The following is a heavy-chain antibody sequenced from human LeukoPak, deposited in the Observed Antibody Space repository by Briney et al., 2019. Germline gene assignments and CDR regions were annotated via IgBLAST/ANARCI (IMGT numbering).Heavy chain of an antibody. J-gene: IGHJ4*02. CDR2: IKQDGSEK. CDR3: ARDRSGCLDY. V-gene: IGHV3-7*05. Sequence: GGSLRLSCAASGFTFSSYWMSWVRQAPGKGLEWVANIKQDGSEKHYVDSEKGRFTISRDNAKNLLYLQMNSLRAEDAAVYYCARDRSGCLDYWGQGTLVTVSS. CDR1: GFTFSSYW. D-gene: IGHD6-19*01.